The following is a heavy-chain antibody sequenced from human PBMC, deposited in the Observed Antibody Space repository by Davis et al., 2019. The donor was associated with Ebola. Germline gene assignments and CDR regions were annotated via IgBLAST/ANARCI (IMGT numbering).Heavy chain of an antibody. Sequence: GESLKISCAASGFTFSSYWMHWVRQAPGKGLVWVSRINSDGSSTSYADSVKGRFTISRDNAKNTLYLQVNSLRAEDTAVYYCARCFWSAQGAFDIWGQGTMVTVSS. J-gene: IGHJ3*02. D-gene: IGHD3-3*01. V-gene: IGHV3-74*01. CDR3: ARCFWSAQGAFDI. CDR1: GFTFSSYW. CDR2: INSDGSST.